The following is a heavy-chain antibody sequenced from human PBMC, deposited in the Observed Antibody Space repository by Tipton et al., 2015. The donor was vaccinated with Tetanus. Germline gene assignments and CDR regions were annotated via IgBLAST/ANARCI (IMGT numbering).Heavy chain of an antibody. CDR3: TRHVVEAVPRWFDP. J-gene: IGHJ5*02. Sequence: TLSLTCTVSGDSISSSDNNWAWTRNPPGEGLEGFAGFYYDGSAYPNPSFKSRIAISIATSGSQFSLKVHSVTAADTAFYYCTRHVVEAVPRWFDPWGQGTLVTVSS. CDR1: GDSISSSDNN. CDR2: FYYDGSA. D-gene: IGHD2-2*01. V-gene: IGHV4-39*01.